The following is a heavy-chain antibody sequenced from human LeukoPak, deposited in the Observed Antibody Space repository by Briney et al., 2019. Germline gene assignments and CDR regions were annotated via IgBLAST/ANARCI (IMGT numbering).Heavy chain of an antibody. CDR3: ATSALAVAGTDEFDY. Sequence: GSLRLSCAASGFTFSSYWMSWVRQAPGKGLEWVANIKQDGSEKYYVDSVKGRFTISRDNAKNSLYLQMNGLRDDDTAVYYCATSALAVAGTDEFDYWGQGTLVTVSS. CDR2: IKQDGSEK. CDR1: GFTFSSYW. D-gene: IGHD6-19*01. J-gene: IGHJ4*02. V-gene: IGHV3-7*03.